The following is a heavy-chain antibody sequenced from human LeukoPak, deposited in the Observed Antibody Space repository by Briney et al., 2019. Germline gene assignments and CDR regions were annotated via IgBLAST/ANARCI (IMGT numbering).Heavy chain of an antibody. J-gene: IGHJ6*03. Sequence: SQTLSLTCTVSGGSISSGDYYWSWIRQPPGKGLEWIGYIYYSGSTYYNPSLKSRVTISVDTSKNQFSLKLSSVTAADTAVYYCARITPQPLDYYYYYMDVWGKGTTVTVSS. CDR2: IYYSGST. V-gene: IGHV4-30-4*08. D-gene: IGHD2-2*01. CDR1: GGSISSGDYY. CDR3: ARITPQPLDYYYYYMDV.